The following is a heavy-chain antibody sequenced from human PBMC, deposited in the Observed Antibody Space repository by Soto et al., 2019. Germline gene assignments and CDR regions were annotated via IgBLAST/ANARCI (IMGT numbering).Heavy chain of an antibody. J-gene: IGHJ1*01. CDR3: ARGLWNDVFQY. CDR1: GGSISSGGYS. Sequence: PSETLSLTCAVSGGSISSGGYSWTWIRQPPGKGLEWIGYVHHTGSTTYNPSLKTRVNISVDRPNNQFFLTLTSATAADSAIYYRARGLWNDVFQYWGRGILVTAPQ. V-gene: IGHV4-30-2*01. CDR2: VHHTGST. D-gene: IGHD1-1*01.